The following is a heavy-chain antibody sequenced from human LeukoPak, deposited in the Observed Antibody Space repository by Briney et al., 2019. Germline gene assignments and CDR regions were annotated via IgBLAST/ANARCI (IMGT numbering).Heavy chain of an antibody. Sequence: ASVRVSCRASGYTFTNYDINWVQQATGQGLVWMGWMNPNSGNTAYAQKFQGRVSMTGDTSISTAYMELSSLRSEDTAVYYCARSLRGWYKDYWGQGTLVTVSS. CDR2: MNPNSGNT. CDR1: GYTFTNYD. V-gene: IGHV1-8*01. CDR3: ARSLRGWYKDY. D-gene: IGHD6-19*01. J-gene: IGHJ4*02.